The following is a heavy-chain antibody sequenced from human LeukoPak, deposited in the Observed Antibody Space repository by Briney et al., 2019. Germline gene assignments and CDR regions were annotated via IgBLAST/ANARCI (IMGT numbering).Heavy chain of an antibody. J-gene: IGHJ4*02. CDR2: IYYSGST. CDR1: GGSISSYY. D-gene: IGHD3-10*01. CDR3: ARTAGSGSYYPLDY. Sequence: SETLSLTCTVSGGSISSYYWSWIRRPPGKGLEWIGYIYYSGSTNYNPSLKSRVTISVDTSKNQFSLKLSSVTAADTAVYYCARTAGSGSYYPLDYWGQGTLVTVSS. V-gene: IGHV4-59*01.